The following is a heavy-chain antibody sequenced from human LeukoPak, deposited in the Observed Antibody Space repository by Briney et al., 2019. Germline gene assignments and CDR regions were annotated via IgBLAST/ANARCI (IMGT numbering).Heavy chain of an antibody. J-gene: IGHJ4*02. V-gene: IGHV1-2*02. Sequence: ASVKVSCKASGYTFTGYYMHGVRQAPGQGLEWMGWINPNSGGTNYAQKFQGRVTMTRDTSISTAYMELSRLRSDDTAVYYCARVRYLAGSGCLDYWGQGTLVTVSS. D-gene: IGHD1-14*01. CDR3: ARVRYLAGSGCLDY. CDR1: GYTFTGYY. CDR2: INPNSGGT.